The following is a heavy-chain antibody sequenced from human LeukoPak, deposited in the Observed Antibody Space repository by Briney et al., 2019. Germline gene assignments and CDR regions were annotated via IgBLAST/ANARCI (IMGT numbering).Heavy chain of an antibody. V-gene: IGHV4-39*07. D-gene: IGHD6-13*01. CDR2: IYHSGST. J-gene: IGHJ4*02. CDR1: GASISRSSYY. Sequence: SETLCLTCTVSGASISRSSYYWGWIRQPPGKGLEWIGYIYHSGSTYYNPSLKSRVTISVDRSKNQFSLKLSSVAAADTAVYYCARDRASSSWFYWGQGTLVTVSS. CDR3: ARDRASSSWFY.